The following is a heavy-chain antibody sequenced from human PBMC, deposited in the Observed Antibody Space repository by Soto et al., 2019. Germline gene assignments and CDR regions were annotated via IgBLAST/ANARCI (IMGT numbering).Heavy chain of an antibody. CDR2: IHNSGNT. J-gene: IGHJ4*01. D-gene: IGHD2-21*02. CDR3: ARDRRGHDGGGYYDTVGDH. CDR1: GGSVNSGRYY. V-gene: IGHV4-61*01. Sequence: QVQLQESGPGLVKPSETLSLTCTVSGGSVNSGRYYWSWIRQPPGKGLEWIGYIHNSGNTYYNPSLKSRLTMSLDTSKNQFSLKLSSVTAADTAVYFCARDRRGHDGGGYYDTVGDHWGHGTLVTVSS.